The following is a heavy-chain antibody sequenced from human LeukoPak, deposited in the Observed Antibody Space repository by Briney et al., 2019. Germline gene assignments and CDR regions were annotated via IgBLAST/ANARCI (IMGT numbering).Heavy chain of an antibody. V-gene: IGHV3-23*01. D-gene: IGHD5-18*01. J-gene: IGHJ4*02. CDR1: GFTFSSYA. CDR2: ISGSGGST. Sequence: GGSLRLSCAASGFTFSSYAMSWVRQAPGKGLEWVSAISGSGGSTYYADSVKGRFTISRDNSKNTLYLQMNSLRAEDTAVYYCAKDAPSGYSYGYVVDYWGQGTLVTVSS. CDR3: AKDAPSGYSYGYVVDY.